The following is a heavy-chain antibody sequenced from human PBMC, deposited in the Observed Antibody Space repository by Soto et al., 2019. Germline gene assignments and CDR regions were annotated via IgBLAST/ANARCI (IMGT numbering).Heavy chain of an antibody. Sequence: PGESLKISCKGFGYSFTSYWIGWARQMPGKGLEWMGIMYPGDSDTRYSPSFQGQVTISADKSINTAYLQWSSLKASDTAMYYCARRGYSYGELDSWGQGTLVTVSS. J-gene: IGHJ4*02. CDR2: MYPGDSDT. D-gene: IGHD5-18*01. CDR1: GYSFTSYW. CDR3: ARRGYSYGELDS. V-gene: IGHV5-51*01.